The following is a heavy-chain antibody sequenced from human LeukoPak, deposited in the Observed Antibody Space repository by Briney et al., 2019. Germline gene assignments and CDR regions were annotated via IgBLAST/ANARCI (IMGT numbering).Heavy chain of an antibody. CDR1: GFTFSSYE. Sequence: GGSLRLSCAASGFTFSSYEMNWVRQAPGKGLEWVSYIGTSGSTIYYADSVKGRFTISRDNAKNSLYLQMNSLRAEDTAVYYCARSPRGHIVVVTAIALPAFDYWGQGTLVTVSS. J-gene: IGHJ4*02. CDR3: ARSPRGHIVVVTAIALPAFDY. CDR2: IGTSGSTI. D-gene: IGHD2-21*02. V-gene: IGHV3-48*03.